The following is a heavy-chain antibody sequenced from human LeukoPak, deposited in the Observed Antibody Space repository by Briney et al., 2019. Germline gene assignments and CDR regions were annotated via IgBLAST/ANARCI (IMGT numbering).Heavy chain of an antibody. Sequence: PSETLSLTCTVSGGSISSSSYYWGWIRQPPGKGLEWIGSIYYSGSTYYNPSLKSRVTISVDTSKNQFSLKLSSVTAADTAVYYCARDQGPLLWFGELLGSGAFDIWGQGTMVTVSS. V-gene: IGHV4-39*07. D-gene: IGHD3-10*01. CDR1: GGSISSSSYY. CDR3: ARDQGPLLWFGELLGSGAFDI. J-gene: IGHJ3*02. CDR2: IYYSGST.